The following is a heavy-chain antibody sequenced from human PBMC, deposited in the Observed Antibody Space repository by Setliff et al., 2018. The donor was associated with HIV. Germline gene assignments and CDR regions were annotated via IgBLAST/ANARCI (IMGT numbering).Heavy chain of an antibody. V-gene: IGHV7-4-1*02. CDR1: GYNVTVSA. Sequence: GASVKVSCKASGYNVTVSAINWVRQAPGQALEWLGWINTKTGNPTYAQGLTGQFVFSLDTDTSTRTAYMELRSLRSDDTAVYYCARAAVAGPWRKLDYWGQGTLVTVSS. D-gene: IGHD6-19*01. CDR2: INTKTGNP. J-gene: IGHJ4*02. CDR3: ARAAVAGPWRKLDY.